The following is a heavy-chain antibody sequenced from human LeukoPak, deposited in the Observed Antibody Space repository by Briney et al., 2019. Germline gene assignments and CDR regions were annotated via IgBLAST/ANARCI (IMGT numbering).Heavy chain of an antibody. J-gene: IGHJ5*02. CDR2: IYYSGST. CDR1: GGSISSYY. CDR3: ARGRHYCTNGVCYKMDWFDP. D-gene: IGHD2-8*01. Sequence: TSETLSLTCTVSGGSISSYYWSWIRQPPGKGLEWIGYIYYSGSTNYNPSLKSRVTISVDTSKNQFSLKLSSVTAADTAVYYCARGRHYCTNGVCYKMDWFDPWGQGTLVTVSS. V-gene: IGHV4-59*08.